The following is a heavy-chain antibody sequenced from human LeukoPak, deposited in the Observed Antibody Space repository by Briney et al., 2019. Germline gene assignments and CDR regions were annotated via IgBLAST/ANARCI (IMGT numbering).Heavy chain of an antibody. CDR3: ARDDASSSFTY. J-gene: IGHJ4*02. CDR1: GFTFSCYA. Sequence: GGSLRLSCAASGFTFSCYAMSWVRQAPGMGLEWVASIKPDGSQRDYVDSVKGRFTISRDNAQNSLYLQMNSLRVEDTAVYYCARDDASSSFTYWGQGALVTVSS. CDR2: IKPDGSQR. V-gene: IGHV3-7*01. D-gene: IGHD3-16*01.